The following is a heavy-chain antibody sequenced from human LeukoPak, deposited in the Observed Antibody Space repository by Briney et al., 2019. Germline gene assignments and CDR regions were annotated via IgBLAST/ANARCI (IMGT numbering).Heavy chain of an antibody. CDR3: ARDLKGDYYGLYYGMDV. Sequence: SETLSLTCAVYGGSCIGYYWSWLRQPPGKGLEWIGEINHSGSTNYNTSLKSRVNISVDTSQNQFSLKLSSVTAADTAVYYCARDLKGDYYGLYYGMDVWGQGTTVTVSS. CDR1: GGSCIGYY. D-gene: IGHD3-10*01. J-gene: IGHJ6*02. CDR2: INHSGST. V-gene: IGHV4-34*01.